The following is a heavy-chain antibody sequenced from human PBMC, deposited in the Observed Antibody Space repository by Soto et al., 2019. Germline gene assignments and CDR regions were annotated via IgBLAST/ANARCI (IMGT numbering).Heavy chain of an antibody. CDR3: ARNSNRPGYSSGWYRY. D-gene: IGHD6-19*01. Sequence: SETLSLTCAVYGGSFSGYYWSWIRQPPGKGLEWIGEINHSGSTNYNPSLKSRVTISVDTSKNQFSLKLSSVTAADTAVYYCARNSNRPGYSSGWYRYWGKGTLVTVSS. V-gene: IGHV4-34*01. CDR1: GGSFSGYY. J-gene: IGHJ4*02. CDR2: INHSGST.